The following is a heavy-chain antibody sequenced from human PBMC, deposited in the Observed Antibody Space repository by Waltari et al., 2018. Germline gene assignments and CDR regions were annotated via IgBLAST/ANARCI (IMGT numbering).Heavy chain of an antibody. D-gene: IGHD3-22*01. CDR2: IIPIFGTA. V-gene: IGHV1-69*05. CDR1: VGTFSSYA. Sequence: QVQLVQSGAEVKKPGSSVKVSCKASVGTFSSYAITWLRQGPGQGLEWMGGIIPIFGTANYAKKFQGRVTITTDESTSTAYMELSSLRSEDTAVYYCAVGDSSGYYGDYWGQGTLVTVSS. J-gene: IGHJ4*02. CDR3: AVGDSSGYYGDY.